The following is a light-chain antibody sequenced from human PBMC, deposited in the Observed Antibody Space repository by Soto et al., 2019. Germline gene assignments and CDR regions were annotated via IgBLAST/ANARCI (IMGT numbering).Light chain of an antibody. Sequence: DIHLTQSPSFLSASVGHRFTITCRATQGMSNYLAWYQQKPGKAPNLLIYAASTLQSGVPSRFRGSGSGTDLTLTISSMQPEDFEAYYCQQSSSFTLTFGPGTKVDIK. V-gene: IGKV1-9*01. J-gene: IGKJ3*01. CDR3: QQSSSFTLT. CDR2: AAS. CDR1: QGMSNY.